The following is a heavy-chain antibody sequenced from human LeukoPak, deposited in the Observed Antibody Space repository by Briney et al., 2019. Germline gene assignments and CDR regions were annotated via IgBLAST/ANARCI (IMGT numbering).Heavy chain of an antibody. D-gene: IGHD3-10*01. CDR1: GYTFTGYY. V-gene: IGHV1-2*02. CDR3: ARVMVRGVIGDAFDI. J-gene: IGHJ3*02. Sequence: ASVKVSCKASGYTFTGYYMHWVRQAPGQGLEWMGWINPNSGGTNYAQKFQGRVTMTRDTSISTAYMELSRLRSDDTAVYYCARVMVRGVIGDAFDIWGQGTVVTVSS. CDR2: INPNSGGT.